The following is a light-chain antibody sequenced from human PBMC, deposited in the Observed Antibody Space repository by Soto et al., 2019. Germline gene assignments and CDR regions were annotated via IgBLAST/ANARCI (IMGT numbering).Light chain of an antibody. CDR1: QAIRDD. V-gene: IGKV1-6*01. CDR3: LQDYNYPRT. J-gene: IGKJ4*01. Sequence: AIQMTQSPSSLSASVGDRVTITCRASQAIRDDLGWYQQKPGKAPKFLMHAASTLQSGVPSRFSGSGSGTDFTLTISSLQPEDFATYYCLQDYNYPRTFGGGTKVEIK. CDR2: AAS.